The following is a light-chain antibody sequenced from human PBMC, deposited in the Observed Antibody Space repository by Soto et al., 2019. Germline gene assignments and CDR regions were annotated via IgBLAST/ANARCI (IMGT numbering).Light chain of an antibody. CDR1: QSISSW. CDR3: QQSYSNPTWT. V-gene: IGKV1-5*01. J-gene: IGKJ1*01. Sequence: DIQMTQSPSILSAIVGDRVTITCRASQSISSWLAWYQQKPGKAPKLLIYDASNLESGVPSRFSGSGSGTEFTLTISSLQPDDFATYYCQQSYSNPTWTFGQGTKVDIK. CDR2: DAS.